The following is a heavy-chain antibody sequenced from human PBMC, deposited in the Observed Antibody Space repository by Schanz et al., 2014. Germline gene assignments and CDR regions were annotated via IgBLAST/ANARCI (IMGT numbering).Heavy chain of an antibody. CDR2: INSDGRST. CDR1: GFTFNDYW. CDR3: AKAPYADYGYFHY. J-gene: IGHJ4*02. V-gene: IGHV3-74*01. D-gene: IGHD4-17*01. Sequence: EVQLVESGGGLVQPGGSLRLSCAASGFTFNDYWMHWVRQAPGKGLVWVSRINSDGRSTNYADSVKGRFSISRDNARNTLHLQMDSLRDEDTAVYYCAKAPYADYGYFHYWGQGTLVTVSS.